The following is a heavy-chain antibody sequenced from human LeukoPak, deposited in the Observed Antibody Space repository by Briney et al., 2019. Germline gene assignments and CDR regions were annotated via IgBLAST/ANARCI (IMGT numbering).Heavy chain of an antibody. CDR2: ISDDGNKK. V-gene: IGHV3-30*18. CDR3: AKGSRHYYFDY. CDR1: GFTFSNAW. Sequence: GGSLRLSCAASGFTFSNAWMSWVRQAPGKGLEWVAVISDDGNKKYYADSVKGRFTISRDKSKDTVYLQMNSLRAEDTAVYYCAKGSRHYYFDYWGQGTPVTVSS. D-gene: IGHD2-15*01. J-gene: IGHJ4*02.